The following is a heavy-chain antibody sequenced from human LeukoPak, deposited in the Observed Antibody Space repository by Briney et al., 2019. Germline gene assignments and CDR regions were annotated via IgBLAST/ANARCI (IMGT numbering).Heavy chain of an antibody. CDR2: MDFSGST. CDR1: GVSITSSTYF. CDR3: ARYSGTGYGMYYFDY. V-gene: IGHV4-61*02. Sequence: SETLSLTCSVSGVSITSSTYFWSWIRQPAGKALEWIGRMDFSGSTNYNPSLRSRVTLSLDTSKNQFSLKLSSVTAAGTAVYYCARYSGTGYGMYYFDYWGQGTLVTVSS. D-gene: IGHD1-1*01. J-gene: IGHJ4*02.